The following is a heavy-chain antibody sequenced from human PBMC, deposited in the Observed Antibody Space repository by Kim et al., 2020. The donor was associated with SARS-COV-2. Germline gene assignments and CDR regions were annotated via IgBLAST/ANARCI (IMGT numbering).Heavy chain of an antibody. D-gene: IGHD2-15*01. V-gene: IGHV4-30-2*04. J-gene: IGHJ4*02. CDR3: ARGSSLVGLDY. Sequence: NPSTKGRVTISVDTSQHQFSLRRSSVTAADTAVYYCARGSSLVGLDYWGQGTLVTVSS.